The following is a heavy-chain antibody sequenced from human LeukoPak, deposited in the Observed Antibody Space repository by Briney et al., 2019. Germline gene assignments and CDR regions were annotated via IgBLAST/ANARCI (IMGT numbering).Heavy chain of an antibody. Sequence: ASVKVSCKASGYTFTSYGISWVRQAPGQGLEWMGRISAYYGNTNYAQKLQGRVTMTTDTSTSTAYMELRSLRSDDTAVYYCARDWSGPFGVVTPFEPTFAYWGQGTLVTVSS. D-gene: IGHD3-3*01. V-gene: IGHV1-18*01. CDR2: ISAYYGNT. CDR3: ARDWSGPFGVVTPFEPTFAY. CDR1: GYTFTSYG. J-gene: IGHJ4*02.